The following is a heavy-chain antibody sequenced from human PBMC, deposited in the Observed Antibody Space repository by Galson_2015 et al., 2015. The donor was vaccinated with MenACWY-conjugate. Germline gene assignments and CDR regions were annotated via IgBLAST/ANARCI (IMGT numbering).Heavy chain of an antibody. CDR2: ISNYNAKT. V-gene: IGHV1-18*04. CDR3: AKINGVSARCGGGDCYWGKSQFVF. J-gene: IGHJ4*02. Sequence: SVKVACKVHGESFMSYRITWVRQAPGQGLEWMGWISNYNAKTKYAQNLQGRVTMTTEPSQRTVYMAMRDMRPDAPAVYYCAKINGVSARCGGGDCYWGKSQFVFWGQGTLVTVSS. CDR1: GESFMSYR. D-gene: IGHD2-21*02.